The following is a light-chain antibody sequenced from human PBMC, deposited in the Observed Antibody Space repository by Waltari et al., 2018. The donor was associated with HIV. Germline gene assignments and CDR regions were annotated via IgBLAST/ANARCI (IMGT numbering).Light chain of an antibody. J-gene: IGLJ3*02. CDR2: QDN. CDR1: ELGDKY. CDR3: QAWGSTTSGV. V-gene: IGLV3-1*01. Sequence: SYEVTQPPSVAVSPGQTATITCSGYELGDKYTCWYQQKPGHSPLLVIYQDNNRPSGIPERFSGSSSGHTATLTISGTLPMDEADYYCQAWGSTTSGVFGRGTRLTVL.